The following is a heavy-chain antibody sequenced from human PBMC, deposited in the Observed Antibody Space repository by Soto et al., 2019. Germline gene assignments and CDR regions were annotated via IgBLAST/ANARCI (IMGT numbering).Heavy chain of an antibody. Sequence: QVQLVQSGAEVKKPGASVKVSCKASGYTFTSYYMHWVRQAPGQGLEWMGIISPSGGSTTYAQKFQGSVRMTRDTSTSTVYMELSSLRSEDTAVYYCARVYCSGGGCYGIDYWGQGTLVTVSS. CDR1: GYTFTSYY. J-gene: IGHJ4*02. CDR3: ARVYCSGGGCYGIDY. CDR2: ISPSGGST. V-gene: IGHV1-46*01. D-gene: IGHD2-15*01.